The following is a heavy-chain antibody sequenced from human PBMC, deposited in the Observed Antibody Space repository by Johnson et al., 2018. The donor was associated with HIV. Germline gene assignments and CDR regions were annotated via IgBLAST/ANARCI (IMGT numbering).Heavy chain of an antibody. J-gene: IGHJ3*02. CDR2: ISSSDSTI. V-gene: IGHV3-11*04. CDR1: GFTFSDYY. Sequence: QVQLVESGGGVVKPGGSLRLSCAASGFTFSDYYMSWIRQAPGKGLEWVSYISSSDSTIYYADSVKGRFTISRDNSKNTLYLQMNNLGPEDTAVYYCAKAELIRFGELNDGFDIWGQGTMVTVSS. CDR3: AKAELIRFGELNDGFDI. D-gene: IGHD3-10*01.